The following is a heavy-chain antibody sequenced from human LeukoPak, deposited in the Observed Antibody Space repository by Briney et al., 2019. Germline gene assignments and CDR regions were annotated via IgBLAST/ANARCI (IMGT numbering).Heavy chain of an antibody. J-gene: IGHJ6*03. D-gene: IGHD6-13*01. Sequence: ASVKVSCKASGYTFTSYDINWVRQATGQGLEWMGWMNPNSGNTGYARKFQGRVTMTRNTSISTAYMELSSLRSEDTAVYYCARAAAGRLYYYYYMDVWGKGTTVTVSS. CDR1: GYTFTSYD. V-gene: IGHV1-8*01. CDR3: ARAAAGRLYYYYYMDV. CDR2: MNPNSGNT.